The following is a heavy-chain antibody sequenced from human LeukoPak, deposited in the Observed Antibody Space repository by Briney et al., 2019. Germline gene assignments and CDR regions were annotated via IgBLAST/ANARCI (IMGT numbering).Heavy chain of an antibody. Sequence: SETLSLTCAVYGGSFSGYFWSWIRQPPGKGLEWIGEINHSGSTNYNPSLKSRVTISVDTSKNQFSLKLSSVTAADTAVYYCVYGSGSYYPDFDYWGQGTLVTVSS. V-gene: IGHV4-34*01. CDR1: GGSFSGYF. CDR3: VYGSGSYYPDFDY. J-gene: IGHJ4*02. D-gene: IGHD3-10*01. CDR2: INHSGST.